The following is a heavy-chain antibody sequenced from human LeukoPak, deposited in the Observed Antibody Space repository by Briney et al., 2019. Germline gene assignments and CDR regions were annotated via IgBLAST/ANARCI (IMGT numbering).Heavy chain of an antibody. CDR2: ISGSGGST. Sequence: PGGSLRLSCSASGFTFSSDAMSSVRQAPGKGLEWVSAISGSGGSTSYAESVKGRFTISRDNSKNPLYLQMNSLRAEDTAVYYCAKDLKLNDGDYDYWGQGTLVTVSS. CDR3: AKDLKLNDGDYDY. CDR1: GFTFSSDA. D-gene: IGHD4-17*01. V-gene: IGHV3-23*01. J-gene: IGHJ4*02.